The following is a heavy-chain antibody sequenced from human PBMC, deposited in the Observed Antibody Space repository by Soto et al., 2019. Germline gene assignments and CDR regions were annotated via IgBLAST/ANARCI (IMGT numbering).Heavy chain of an antibody. D-gene: IGHD2-2*01. Sequence: PGGSLRLSCAASGFTFSSYAMSWVRQAPGKGLEWVSAISGSGGSTYYADSVKGRFTISRDNSKNTLYLQMNSLRAEDTAVYYRAKDPTPYCSSTSCPVNYYYYYGMDVWGQGTTVTVSS. CDR3: AKDPTPYCSSTSCPVNYYYYYGMDV. CDR2: ISGSGGST. J-gene: IGHJ6*02. V-gene: IGHV3-23*01. CDR1: GFTFSSYA.